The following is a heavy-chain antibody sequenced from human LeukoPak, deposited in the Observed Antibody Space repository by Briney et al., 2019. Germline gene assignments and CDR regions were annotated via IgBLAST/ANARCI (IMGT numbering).Heavy chain of an antibody. CDR2: ISWNSGSI. D-gene: IGHD4-17*01. J-gene: IGHJ3*02. Sequence: GGSLRLSCAASGFTFDDYSMHWVRQAPGKGLEWVSGISWNSGSIGYEDSVKGRFTISRDNAKNSLYLQMNSLRAEDTALYYCAKVAFDYGAPNAFDIWGQGTMVTVSS. V-gene: IGHV3-9*01. CDR3: AKVAFDYGAPNAFDI. CDR1: GFTFDDYS.